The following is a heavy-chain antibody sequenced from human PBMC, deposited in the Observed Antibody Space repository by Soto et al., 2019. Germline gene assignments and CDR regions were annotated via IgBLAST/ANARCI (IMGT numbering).Heavy chain of an antibody. J-gene: IGHJ6*02. CDR3: AVSRDGYSMDV. V-gene: IGHV4-31*03. CDR1: GGSINSGGYY. Sequence: QVQLQESGPGLVKPSQTLSLTCTVSGGSINSGGYYWSWIRQHPGKGLEWIGYIYYSGSTYYNPSLKNRVTISVDTSKDQFSLKLSSVTAADTAVYYCAVSRDGYSMDVWGQGTTVTVSS. D-gene: IGHD2-2*01. CDR2: IYYSGST.